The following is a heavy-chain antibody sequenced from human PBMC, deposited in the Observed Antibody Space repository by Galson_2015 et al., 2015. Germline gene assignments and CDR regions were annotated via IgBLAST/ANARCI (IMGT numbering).Heavy chain of an antibody. D-gene: IGHD4-17*01. CDR3: AKDPNGDYVGAFDT. J-gene: IGHJ3*02. CDR1: GFILSSYA. V-gene: IGHV3-23*01. Sequence: SLRLSCAASGFILSSYAMTWVRQSSGKGLEWVSTITSSGDIIRYADSVKGRFTTSRDNSRNTLFLQMNSLRVEDTAIYYCAKDPNGDYVGAFDTWGHGTLVTVSS. CDR2: ITSSGDII.